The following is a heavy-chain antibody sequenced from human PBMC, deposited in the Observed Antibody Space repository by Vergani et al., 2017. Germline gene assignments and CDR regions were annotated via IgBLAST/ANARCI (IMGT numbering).Heavy chain of an antibody. V-gene: IGHV5-51*01. CDR3: ARVSRDSKAVFYDGMDV. Sequence: EVQLVQSGAEVKKPGESLKISCMGSGYRFTSYWIGWVRQMPGKGLEWMGVIYPGDFDSRYSPSFQGQVTISADKSISTAYLQWSSLKASDNAIYDCARVSRDSKAVFYDGMDVWGQGTTVTVSS. CDR2: IYPGDFDS. CDR1: GYRFTSYW. J-gene: IGHJ6*02. D-gene: IGHD4-11*01.